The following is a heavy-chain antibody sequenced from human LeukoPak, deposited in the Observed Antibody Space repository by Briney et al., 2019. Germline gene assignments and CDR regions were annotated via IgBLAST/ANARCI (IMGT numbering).Heavy chain of an antibody. V-gene: IGHV1-18*01. CDR3: ARRVPKGAYGMDV. Sequence: ASVKVSCKASGYTFSSNGISWVRQAPGQGLEWMGWISAYNNNTNYAQKFQGRVTMTRDTSTSIVYMELSSLRSEDTAVYYCARRVPKGAYGMDVWGQGTTVTVSS. CDR1: GYTFSSNG. CDR2: ISAYNNNT. J-gene: IGHJ6*02. D-gene: IGHD1-1*01.